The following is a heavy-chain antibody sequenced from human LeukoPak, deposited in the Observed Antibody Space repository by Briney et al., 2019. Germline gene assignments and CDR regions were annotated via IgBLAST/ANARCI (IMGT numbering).Heavy chain of an antibody. CDR3: ARGDRKQLEFDY. D-gene: IGHD6-13*01. Sequence: PSETLSLTCTVSGYSISSGYYWGWIRQPPGKGLEWIGSIYHGGSTYYNPSLKSRVTISVDTSKNQFSLKLSSVTAADTAVYYCARGDRKQLEFDYWGQGTLVTVSS. CDR1: GYSISSGYY. J-gene: IGHJ4*02. CDR2: IYHGGST. V-gene: IGHV4-38-2*02.